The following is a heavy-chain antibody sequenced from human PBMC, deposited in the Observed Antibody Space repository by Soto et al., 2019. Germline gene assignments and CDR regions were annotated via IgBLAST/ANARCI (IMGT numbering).Heavy chain of an antibody. J-gene: IGHJ4*02. CDR1: CGSISSSSYY. CDR2: IYYSGST. Sequence: SETLSLTCTVSCGSISSSSYYWGWIRQPPGKGLEWIGSIYYSGSTYYNPSLKSRVTISVDTSKNQFSLKLSSVTAADTAVYYCAATGGYSYGYVNYWGQGTLVTVSS. CDR3: AATGGYSYGYVNY. D-gene: IGHD5-18*01. V-gene: IGHV4-39*01.